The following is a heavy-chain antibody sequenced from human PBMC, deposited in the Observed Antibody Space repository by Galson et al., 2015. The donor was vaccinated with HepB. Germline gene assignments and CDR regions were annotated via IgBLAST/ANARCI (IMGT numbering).Heavy chain of an antibody. Sequence: SLRLSCAASGFTFSDYFMTWIRQAPGKGLEWVSYISNSGNTIYYADSVKGRFTISRDNSKNTLYLQMNSLRAEDTAVYYCGVGLLPRSMGAFDIWGQGTMVTVSS. CDR3: GVGLLPRSMGAFDI. D-gene: IGHD2-15*01. CDR1: GFTFSDYF. J-gene: IGHJ3*02. CDR2: ISNSGNTI. V-gene: IGHV3-11*01.